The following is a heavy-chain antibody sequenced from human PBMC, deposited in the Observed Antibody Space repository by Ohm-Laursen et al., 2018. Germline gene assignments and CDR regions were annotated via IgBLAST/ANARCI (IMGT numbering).Heavy chain of an antibody. CDR1: GYTFTGYY. J-gene: IGHJ4*02. CDR3: ARSRGSSGFDY. CDR2: MNPNSGNT. Sequence: ASVKVSYKASGYTFTGYYMHWVRQAPGQGLEWMGWMNPNSGNTGYAQKFQGRVTMTRNTSISTAYMELSSLRSEDTAVYYCARSRGSSGFDYWGQGTLVTVSS. D-gene: IGHD3-22*01. V-gene: IGHV1-8*02.